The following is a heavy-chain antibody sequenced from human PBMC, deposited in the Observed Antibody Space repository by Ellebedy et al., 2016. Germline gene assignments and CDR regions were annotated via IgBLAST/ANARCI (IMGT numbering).Heavy chain of an antibody. D-gene: IGHD7-27*01. J-gene: IGHJ4*02. CDR2: VYFSGST. CDR3: ARPPLGKTAPLEF. CDR1: GGSFSGSSYY. V-gene: IGHV4-39*07. Sequence: GSLRLXXSVSGGSFSGSSYYWAWIRQPPGGGLEWIGSVYFSGSTHYNPSLKSRLTISVDTSKSQFSLRLGSVTPADTAVYYCARPPLGKTAPLEFWGLGTLVTVSS.